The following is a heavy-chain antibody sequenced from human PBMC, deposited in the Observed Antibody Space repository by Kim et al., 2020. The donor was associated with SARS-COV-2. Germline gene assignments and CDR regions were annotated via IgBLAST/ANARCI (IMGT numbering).Heavy chain of an antibody. J-gene: IGHJ4*02. Sequence: SETLSLTCTVSGGSISSYYWSWIRQPPGKGLEWIGYIYYSGSTNYNTSLKSRVNISVDTSKNQFSLKLSSVTAADTAVYYCSRHQSRAGHYDYWGQGTLVTVSS. D-gene: IGHD3-9*01. CDR3: SRHQSRAGHYDY. CDR1: GGSISSYY. CDR2: IYYSGST. V-gene: IGHV4-59*08.